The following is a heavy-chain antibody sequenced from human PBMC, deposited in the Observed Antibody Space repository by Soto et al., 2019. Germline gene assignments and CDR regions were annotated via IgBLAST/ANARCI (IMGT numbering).Heavy chain of an antibody. J-gene: IGHJ3*02. D-gene: IGHD4-4*01. V-gene: IGHV3-23*01. CDR1: EFIFSSYA. CDR2: ISGSGGST. Sequence: EVQLLESGGGLVQPGGSLRLSCVASEFIFSSYAMSWVRQAPGKGLEWVSAISGSGGSTYYADSVKGRFAVSRDNSKSTLYLQMIRLRDEDTAVYYCAKVPTGEMATVFQAFDIWGQGTMVTVSS. CDR3: AKVPTGEMATVFQAFDI.